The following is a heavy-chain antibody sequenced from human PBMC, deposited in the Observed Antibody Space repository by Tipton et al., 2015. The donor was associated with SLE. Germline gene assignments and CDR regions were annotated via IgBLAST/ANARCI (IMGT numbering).Heavy chain of an antibody. Sequence: TLSLTCSVSGGSINSYYWSWIRQPPGKGLEWIGYIYYRGSTDYNPSLKSRVSISLDRSKSHFSLRLNSVTAADTAVYYCARGKAGDSYYYYYMDVWGKGTTVTVSS. J-gene: IGHJ6*03. CDR3: ARGKAGDSYYYYYMDV. D-gene: IGHD7-27*01. CDR2: IYYRGST. CDR1: GGSINSYY. V-gene: IGHV4-59*01.